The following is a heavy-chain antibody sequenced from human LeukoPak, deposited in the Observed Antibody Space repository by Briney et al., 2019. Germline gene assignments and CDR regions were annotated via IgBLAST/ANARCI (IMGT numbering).Heavy chain of an antibody. CDR1: AYSSTSYY. CDR3: ARLSGRPGYTYGPADY. V-gene: IGHV5-10-1*01. J-gene: IGHJ4*02. Sequence: GSSLMTSSKGSAYSSTSYYISWWLQMPGKGLEWMGKIDPSDSYTDHSPPFQGHVTLSADKSISTSYLQWSSLKASDTAMYYCARLSGRPGYTYGPADYWGQGTLVSVSS. CDR2: IDPSDSYT. D-gene: IGHD5-18*01.